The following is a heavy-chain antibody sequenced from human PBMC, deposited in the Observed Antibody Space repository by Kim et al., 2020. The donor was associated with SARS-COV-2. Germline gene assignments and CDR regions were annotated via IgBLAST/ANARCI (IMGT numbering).Heavy chain of an antibody. V-gene: IGHV4-59*12. CDR3: ARVATEESSGSIDY. D-gene: IGHD6-19*01. Sequence: SETLSLTCTVSGGSISSYYWSWIRQPPGKGLEWIGYIYYSGSTNYNPSLKNRVTISVDTSKNQFSLKLSSVTAADTAVYYCARVATEESSGSIDYWGQGTLVTVSS. CDR1: GGSISSYY. CDR2: IYYSGST. J-gene: IGHJ4*02.